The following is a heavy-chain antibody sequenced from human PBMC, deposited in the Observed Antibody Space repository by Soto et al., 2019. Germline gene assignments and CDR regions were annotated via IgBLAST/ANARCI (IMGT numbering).Heavy chain of an antibody. J-gene: IGHJ5*02. CDR3: ARSYSGTFYGYDT. CDR1: GGSISSYH. V-gene: IGHV4-59*01. Sequence: PSETPSLTCTVSGGSISSYHWSWIRQSPGRGLEWIGYAFYTGSTKYNPALRRRVTISVDTSKNQFSLKLSSVSAADTGLYYCARSYSGTFYGYDTWGQGILVTVSS. D-gene: IGHD1-26*01. CDR2: AFYTGST.